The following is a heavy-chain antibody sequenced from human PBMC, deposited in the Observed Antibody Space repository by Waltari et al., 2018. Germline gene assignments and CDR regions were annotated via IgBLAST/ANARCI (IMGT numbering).Heavy chain of an antibody. CDR3: ARVAPKTYRSPVPGRDYYYGMDV. V-gene: IGHV3-74*01. CDR2: IKRDGSAT. D-gene: IGHD6-19*01. Sequence: QLVESGGGLVQPGESLRLSCAASGFIFRNYLMHWVRQAPGQGLVWGARIKRDGSATAYADAVKGRFTISRDNAKNTLYLQMNRLRAEDTAVYYCARVAPKTYRSPVPGRDYYYGMDVWGQGTSVTVYS. J-gene: IGHJ6*02. CDR1: GFIFRNYL.